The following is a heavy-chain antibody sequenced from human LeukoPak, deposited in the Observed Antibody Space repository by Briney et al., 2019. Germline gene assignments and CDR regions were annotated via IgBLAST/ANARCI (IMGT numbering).Heavy chain of an antibody. CDR3: ASFNGIAVAV. CDR2: INHSGST. CDR1: GGSFSGYY. J-gene: IGHJ4*02. Sequence: SETLSLTCAVYGGSFSGYYWSWIRQPPGKGLEWIWEINHSGSTNYNPSLKSRVTISVDTSKNQFSLKLSSVTAADTAVYYCASFNGIAVAVWGQGTLVTVSS. V-gene: IGHV4-34*01. D-gene: IGHD6-19*01.